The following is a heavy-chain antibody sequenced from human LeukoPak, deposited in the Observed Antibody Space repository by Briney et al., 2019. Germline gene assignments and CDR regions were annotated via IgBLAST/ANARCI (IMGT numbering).Heavy chain of an antibody. D-gene: IGHD6-19*01. CDR3: AKDHFTGSSGWYVLYNLHQASADY. Sequence: PGGSLRLSCAASGFTFSSYAMSWVRQAPGKGLEWVSAISGSGGSTYYADSVKGRFTISRDNSKNTLYLQMNSLRAEDTAVYYCAKDHFTGSSGWYVLYNLHQASADYWGQGTLVTVSS. J-gene: IGHJ4*02. CDR1: GFTFSSYA. V-gene: IGHV3-23*01. CDR2: ISGSGGST.